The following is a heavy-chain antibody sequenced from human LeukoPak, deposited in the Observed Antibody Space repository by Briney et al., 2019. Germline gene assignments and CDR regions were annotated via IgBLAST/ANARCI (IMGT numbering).Heavy chain of an antibody. V-gene: IGHV1-46*01. CDR2: INPSGDIT. CDR3: ARDYSSSWPRRYFDY. Sequence: ASVKVSCKASGYTFTSYYIHWVRQAPGQGLEWMGIINPSGDITSYAQKFQGRVTMTRDTSTSTVYMELSSQRSEDTAVYYCARDYSSSWPRRYFDYWGQGTLVTVSS. CDR1: GYTFTSYY. J-gene: IGHJ4*02. D-gene: IGHD6-13*01.